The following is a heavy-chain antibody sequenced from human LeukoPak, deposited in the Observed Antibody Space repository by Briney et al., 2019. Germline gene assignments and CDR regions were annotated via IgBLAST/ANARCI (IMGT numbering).Heavy chain of an antibody. V-gene: IGHV3-9*01. CDR3: AKANGALGSYYNSEFDY. D-gene: IGHD3-10*01. J-gene: IGHJ4*02. CDR1: GFTFDDYA. Sequence: GRSLRLSCVASGFTFDDYAMHWVRQAPGKGLEWVAGITREGGSTGYAGSVKGRFTISRDNAKNSLYLQMNSLRAEDTALYYCAKANGALGSYYNSEFDYWGQGTLVTVSS. CDR2: ITREGGST.